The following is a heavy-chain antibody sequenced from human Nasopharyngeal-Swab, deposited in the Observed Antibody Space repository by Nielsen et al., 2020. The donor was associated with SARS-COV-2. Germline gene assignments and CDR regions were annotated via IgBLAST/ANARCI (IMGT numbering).Heavy chain of an antibody. CDR3: ARGYPTGYSSSWRPYYYYYMDV. CDR1: GYTFTSYA. CDR2: INAGNGNT. J-gene: IGHJ6*03. Sequence: ASVKVSCKASGYTFTSYAMHWARRAPGQRLEWMGWINAGNGNTKYSQKFQGRVTITRDTSASTAYMELSSLRSEDTAVYYCARGYPTGYSSSWRPYYYYYMDVWGKGTTVTVSS. V-gene: IGHV1-3*01. D-gene: IGHD6-13*01.